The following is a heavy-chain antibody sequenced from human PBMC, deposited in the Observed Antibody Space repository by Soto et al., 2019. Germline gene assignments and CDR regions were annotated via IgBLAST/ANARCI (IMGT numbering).Heavy chain of an antibody. D-gene: IGHD6-19*01. J-gene: IGHJ3*01. V-gene: IGHV4-4*02. CDR1: GGSISSSNW. Sequence: SETLSLTCAVTGGSISSSNWWTWVRQPPGEGLEWVGEISRSGTTNYKPSLKSRVSISVDKSRNEFSLNLGSVTAADTAMYYCERDSASSGVFTWGQGTMVTV. CDR3: ERDSASSGVFT. CDR2: ISRSGTT.